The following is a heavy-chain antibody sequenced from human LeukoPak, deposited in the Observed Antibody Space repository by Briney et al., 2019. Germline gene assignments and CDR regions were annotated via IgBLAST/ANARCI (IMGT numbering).Heavy chain of an antibody. V-gene: IGHV3-33*01. Sequence: RAGGSLRLSCAASGFTFSSYGMHWVRQAPGKGLEWVAVIWYDGSNKYYADSVKGRFTISRDNSQNTLYLQMNSLRAEDTAVYYCARDYYDSSGYYSEYFQYWGQGTLVTVSS. J-gene: IGHJ1*01. CDR1: GFTFSSYG. D-gene: IGHD3-22*01. CDR2: IWYDGSNK. CDR3: ARDYYDSSGYYSEYFQY.